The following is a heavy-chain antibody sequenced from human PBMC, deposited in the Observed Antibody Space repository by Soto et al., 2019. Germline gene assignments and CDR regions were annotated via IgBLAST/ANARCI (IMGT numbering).Heavy chain of an antibody. CDR3: ARDPRHYSSGLDY. J-gene: IGHJ4*02. D-gene: IGHD6-19*01. Sequence: QVQLVESGGGVVQPGRSLRLSCAASGFTFSSYAMHWVRQAPGKGLEWVAVISYDGSNKYYADSVKGRFTISRDNSKNTLYLQMNSLSAEDTAVYYCARDPRHYSSGLDYWGQGTLVTVSS. CDR1: GFTFSSYA. CDR2: ISYDGSNK. V-gene: IGHV3-30-3*01.